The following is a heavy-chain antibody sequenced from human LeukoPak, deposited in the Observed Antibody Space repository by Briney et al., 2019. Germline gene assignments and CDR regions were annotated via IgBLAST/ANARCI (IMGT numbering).Heavy chain of an antibody. CDR1: GFTFSSYS. CDR2: ISSSSSYI. Sequence: GGSLRLSCAASGFTFSSYSMNWVRQAPGKGLERVSSISSSSSYIYYADSVKGRFTISRDNAKNSLYLQMNSLRAEDTAVYYCARGVTIFGVVTAFDPWGQGTLVTVSS. CDR3: ARGVTIFGVVTAFDP. D-gene: IGHD3-3*01. J-gene: IGHJ5*02. V-gene: IGHV3-21*01.